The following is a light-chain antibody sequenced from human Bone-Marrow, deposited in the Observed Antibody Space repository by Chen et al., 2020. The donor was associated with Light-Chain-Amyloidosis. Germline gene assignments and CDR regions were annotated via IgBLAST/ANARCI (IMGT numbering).Light chain of an antibody. CDR2: DDS. CDR3: QVWDRSSDRPV. Sequence: SYVLTQPSPVSVSPGHPATLACGGNNIGSTSVHWYQQTPGQAPLLVVCDDSDRPSGIPERLSGSNSGNTATLTISRVEAGDGADYYCQVWDRSSDRPVFGGGTKLTVL. J-gene: IGLJ3*02. V-gene: IGLV3-21*02. CDR1: NIGSTS.